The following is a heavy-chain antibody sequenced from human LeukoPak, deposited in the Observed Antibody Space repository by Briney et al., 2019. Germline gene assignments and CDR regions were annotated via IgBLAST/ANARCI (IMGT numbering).Heavy chain of an antibody. V-gene: IGHV3-15*01. CDR3: YYEGF. D-gene: IGHD3-22*01. J-gene: IGHJ4*02. CDR1: GFILKNAW. CDR2: SKSKTDGGAI. Sequence: GGSLRLSCAASGFILKNAWLSWVRQAPGKGLERVGRSKSKTDGGAIDYAAPVKGRFTISRDDSRSMLFLQMSSLKTEDTAVYHCYYEGFWGQGTLVTASS.